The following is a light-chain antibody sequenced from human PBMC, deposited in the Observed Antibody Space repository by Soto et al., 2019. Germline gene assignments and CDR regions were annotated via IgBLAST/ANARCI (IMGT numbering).Light chain of an antibody. CDR1: SSNIGAGYD. J-gene: IGLJ3*02. V-gene: IGLV1-40*01. Sequence: QSVLTQPPSVSGAPGQRVTISCTGSSSNIGAGYDVHWYQQLPGAAPKLVIQGNTNRLSGVPDRFSGSKSGTSASLVITGLQAEDEADYYCSSYTSSSTWVFGGGTKLTVL. CDR3: SSYTSSSTWV. CDR2: GNT.